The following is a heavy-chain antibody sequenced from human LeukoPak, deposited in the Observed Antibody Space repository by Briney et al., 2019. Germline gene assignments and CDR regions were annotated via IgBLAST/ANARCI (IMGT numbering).Heavy chain of an antibody. D-gene: IGHD1-26*01. CDR2: IYTSGST. J-gene: IGHJ4*02. Sequence: SETLSLTCTVSGGSISSYYWSWIRQPAGKGLEWIGRIYTSGSTYYNPSLKSRVTISVDTSKNQFSLKLSSVTAADTAVYYCARLEDSGSFFDYWGQGTLVTVSS. V-gene: IGHV4-4*07. CDR1: GGSISSYY. CDR3: ARLEDSGSFFDY.